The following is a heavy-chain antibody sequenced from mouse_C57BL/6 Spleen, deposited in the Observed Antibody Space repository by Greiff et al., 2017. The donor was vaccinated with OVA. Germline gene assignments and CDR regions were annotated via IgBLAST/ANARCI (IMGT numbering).Heavy chain of an antibody. Sequence: VQLQQSGPELVKPGASVKISCKASGYSFTGYYMNWVKQSPEKSLEWIGEINPSTGGTTYNQKFKAKATLTVDKSSSTAYMQLKSLTSEDSAVYYCARRIYYEYDRCAYWGQGTLVTVSA. CDR2: INPSTGGT. V-gene: IGHV1-42*01. CDR1: GYSFTGYY. J-gene: IGHJ3*01. CDR3: ARRIYYEYDRCAY. D-gene: IGHD2-4*01.